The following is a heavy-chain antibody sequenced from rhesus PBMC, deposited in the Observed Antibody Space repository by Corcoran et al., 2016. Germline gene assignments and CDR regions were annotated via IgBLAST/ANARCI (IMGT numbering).Heavy chain of an antibody. Sequence: QVQLQESGPGLVKPSETLSLTCTVSVGSISGYYWSWIRPPPGKGLEWIGNIDGNNAGPNYNPALKSQLTISKDKSRNECSLKLRSVTAADTAVYYCAREGEYNIWTGYGFDYWGQGVLVTVSS. D-gene: IGHD3-3*01. V-gene: IGHV4-81*01. CDR2: IDGNNAGP. CDR1: VGSISGYY. J-gene: IGHJ4*01. CDR3: AREGEYNIWTGYGFDY.